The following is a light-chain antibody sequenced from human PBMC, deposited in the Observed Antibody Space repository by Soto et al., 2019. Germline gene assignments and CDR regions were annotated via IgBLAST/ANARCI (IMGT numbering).Light chain of an antibody. Sequence: QSALTQPASVSGSPGQSITISCTGTISDVGTYNLVSWFQQHPGKAPKLMIFEVSERPSGVSNRFSGSKSGNAASLTISGLQAEDEADYYCAAWDDSLSGYVFGTGTKVTVL. J-gene: IGLJ1*01. CDR1: ISDVGTYNL. CDR3: AAWDDSLSGYV. V-gene: IGLV2-14*02. CDR2: EVS.